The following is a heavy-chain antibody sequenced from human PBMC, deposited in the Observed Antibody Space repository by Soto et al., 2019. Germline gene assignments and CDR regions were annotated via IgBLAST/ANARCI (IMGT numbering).Heavy chain of an antibody. V-gene: IGHV2-5*01. J-gene: IGHJ5*02. CDR2: IYWNDDK. CDR1: GFSLSTSGAG. Sequence: SGPTLVKPTQTLTLTCTFSGFSLSTSGAGVGWIRQPPGKALEWLALIYWNDDKRYSPSLKSRLTITKDTSKNQVVLTMTNMDPVDTATYYCAHGEWQQLVLWWFDPWGQGTLVTVSS. D-gene: IGHD6-13*01. CDR3: AHGEWQQLVLWWFDP.